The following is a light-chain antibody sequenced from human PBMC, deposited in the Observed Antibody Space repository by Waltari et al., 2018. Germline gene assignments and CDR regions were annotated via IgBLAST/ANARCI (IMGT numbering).Light chain of an antibody. CDR2: DAS. CDR1: QDIGNF. V-gene: IGKV1-33*01. CDR3: QQYNNLPIT. Sequence: DVQMTQSPSSLSASVGDRVTITCQASQDIGNFLNWYQQKPGRVPQLLVYDASNLQTGVPSRFSGSGSGTDFTFTISSLQPEDVATYSCQQYNNLPITFGQGTRLEI. J-gene: IGKJ5*01.